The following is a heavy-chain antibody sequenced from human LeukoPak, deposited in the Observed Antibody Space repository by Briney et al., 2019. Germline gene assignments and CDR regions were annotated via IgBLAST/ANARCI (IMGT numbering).Heavy chain of an antibody. CDR2: IYSGGNT. J-gene: IGHJ4*02. D-gene: IGHD2-2*01. Sequence: GGSLRLSCAASGFTASINYMSWVRQAPGKGLEWVSVIYSGGNTYYSESVKGRFTISRDNTKKKVYFIMKSLRAEDTAVYYCARGETSSYDYWGQGTLVTVSS. CDR1: GFTASINY. CDR3: ARGETSSYDY. V-gene: IGHV3-53*01.